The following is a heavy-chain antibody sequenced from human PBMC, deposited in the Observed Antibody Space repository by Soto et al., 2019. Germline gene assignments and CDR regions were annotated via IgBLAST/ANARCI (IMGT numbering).Heavy chain of an antibody. CDR3: AKADDVVVTASTFDY. V-gene: IGHV3-30*18. CDR2: ISYDGSNK. CDR1: GFTFSSYG. J-gene: IGHJ4*02. D-gene: IGHD2-21*02. Sequence: QVQLVESGGGVVQPGRSLRLSCAASGFTFSSYGMHWVRQAPGKGLEWVAVISYDGSNKYYADSVKGRFTISRDNSKNTLYLQMNSLRAEDTAVYYCAKADDVVVTASTFDYWGQGTMVPVSS.